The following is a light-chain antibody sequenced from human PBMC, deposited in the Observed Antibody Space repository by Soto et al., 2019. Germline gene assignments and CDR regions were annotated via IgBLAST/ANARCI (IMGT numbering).Light chain of an antibody. CDR3: QQYYTTPLT. J-gene: IGKJ4*01. CDR2: GAS. V-gene: IGKV3-20*01. CDR1: QTVNNNY. Sequence: EVVLTQSPGTLSLSPGERATLSCRASQTVNNNYLAWYQQKPGRAPRLLIFGASNRATGIPDRFSGSASGTDFTRTISGLEPEDVAVYYCQQYYTTPLTVGGGTKV.